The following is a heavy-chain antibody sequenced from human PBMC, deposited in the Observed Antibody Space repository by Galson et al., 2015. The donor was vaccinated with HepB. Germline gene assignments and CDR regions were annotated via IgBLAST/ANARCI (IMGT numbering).Heavy chain of an antibody. V-gene: IGHV4-4*02. J-gene: IGHJ4*02. CDR3: AKGIAVVPTGPQTAGEDY. CDR2: IYHSRST. Sequence: ETLSLTCAVSGGSISSSNWWSWVRQPPGKGLEWIGEIYHSRSTNYNPSLKSRVTISLDKSKNQFSLNLSSVIAADTAVYYCAKGIAVVPTGPQTAGEDYWGQGILVTVSS. D-gene: IGHD2-2*01. CDR1: GGSISSSNW.